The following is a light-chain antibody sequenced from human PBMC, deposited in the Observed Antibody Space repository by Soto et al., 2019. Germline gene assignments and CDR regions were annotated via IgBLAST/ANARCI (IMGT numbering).Light chain of an antibody. CDR1: QSVSSTS. V-gene: IGKV3-20*01. Sequence: EVVLTQSPGTLSLSPGERVTILCLASQSVSSTSLAWYQQKPGQTPRLLIYGASSRATGTPDRISGGGSGTHFTLTISRLEPEDFAVYYCQHSVTSSITFGQGTRLEIK. CDR2: GAS. CDR3: QHSVTSSIT. J-gene: IGKJ5*01.